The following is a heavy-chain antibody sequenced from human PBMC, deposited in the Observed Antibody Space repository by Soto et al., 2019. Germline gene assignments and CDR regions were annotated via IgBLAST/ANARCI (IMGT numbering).Heavy chain of an antibody. V-gene: IGHV4-31*03. CDR2: IYYTGST. CDR1: GASINVEGYY. D-gene: IGHD1-26*01. J-gene: IGHJ6*04. Sequence: QVHLQESGPGLVKASQSLSLTCTVSGASINVEGYYWSWIRQHPDRGLEWIVYIYYTGSTYSNPALGSRVSISQDASQNQFSLQLTSVTAADTAVYFRVRVQSWDTKYYADVWGRGTTVTVSS. CDR3: VRVQSWDTKYYADV.